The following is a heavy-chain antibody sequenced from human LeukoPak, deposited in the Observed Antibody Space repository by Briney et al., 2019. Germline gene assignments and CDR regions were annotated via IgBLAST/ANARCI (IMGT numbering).Heavy chain of an antibody. CDR2: INDYTGDT. J-gene: IGHJ6*02. D-gene: IGHD3-22*01. V-gene: IGHV4-34*01. CDR3: ARGRIAKIVVVHSFSYCMDV. CDR1: GGSFTDYF. Sequence: SETLSLTCTVYGGSFTDYFWTWIRQSPGEGLEWIGEINDYTGDTNYNPSLNSRVSISLENSKNQFSLELRSVTAADTAVYYCARGRIAKIVVVHSFSYCMDVWGQGTTVTVSS.